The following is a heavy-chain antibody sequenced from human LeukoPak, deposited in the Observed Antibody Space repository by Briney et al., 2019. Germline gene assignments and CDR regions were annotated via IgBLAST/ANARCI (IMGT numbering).Heavy chain of an antibody. V-gene: IGHV4-59*01. CDR2: ISYSGST. CDR3: ARLDGYNYNRIDY. CDR1: GGSISTYF. D-gene: IGHD5-24*01. J-gene: IGHJ4*02. Sequence: PSETLSLTCTVSGGSISTYFWSWIRQPPGKGLEWIGYISYSGSTNYNPSLKSRVTISVDTSKNQFSLKLSSVTAADTALYRCARLDGYNYNRIDYWGQGTLVTVSS.